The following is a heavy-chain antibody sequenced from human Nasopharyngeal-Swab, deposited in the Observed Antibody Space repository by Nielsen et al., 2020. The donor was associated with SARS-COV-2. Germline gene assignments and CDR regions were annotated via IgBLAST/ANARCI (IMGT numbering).Heavy chain of an antibody. V-gene: IGHV3-7*03. D-gene: IGHD6-13*01. J-gene: IGHJ4*02. CDR2: IKQDGSEK. CDR1: GFTFSSHW. CDR3: ARDPAAAAPSHR. Sequence: GGSLRLSCAASGFTFSSHWMSWVRQAPGKGLEWVANIKQDGSEKYYVDSVKGRFTISRDNAKNSLYLQMNSLRAEDTAVYYCARDPAAAAPSHRWGQGTLVTVSS.